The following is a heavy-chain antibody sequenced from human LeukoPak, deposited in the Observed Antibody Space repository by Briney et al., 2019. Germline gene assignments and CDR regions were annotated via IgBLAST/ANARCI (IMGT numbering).Heavy chain of an antibody. J-gene: IGHJ4*02. V-gene: IGHV3-21*01. D-gene: IGHD5-12*01. CDR1: GFTFSSYS. Sequence: GSLRLSCAASGFTFSSYSMNWVRQAPGKGLEWVSSISSSSSYIYYADSVKGRFTISRDNAKNSLYLQMNSLRAEDTAVYYCARDRHGVATIGDFDYWGQGTLVTVSS. CDR2: ISSSSSYI. CDR3: ARDRHGVATIGDFDY.